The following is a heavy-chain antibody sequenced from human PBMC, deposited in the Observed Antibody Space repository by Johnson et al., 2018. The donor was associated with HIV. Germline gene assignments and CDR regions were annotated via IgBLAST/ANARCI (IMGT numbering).Heavy chain of an antibody. V-gene: IGHV3-30*14. D-gene: IGHD7-27*01. CDR1: GFTFSSYA. Sequence: QVQLVESGGGLVQPGRSLRLSCAASGFTFSSYAMHWVRQAPGKGLEWVAVTWYDGSNQYYADSVKGRFSISRDNSKNTLYLQMKSLRAEDTAVYYCARDQSTGDWGAFDLWGQGTLVTVSS. CDR3: ARDQSTGDWGAFDL. J-gene: IGHJ3*01. CDR2: TWYDGSNQ.